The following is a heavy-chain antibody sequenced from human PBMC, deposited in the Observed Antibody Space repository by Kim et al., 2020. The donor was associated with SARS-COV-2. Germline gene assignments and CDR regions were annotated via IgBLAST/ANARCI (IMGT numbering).Heavy chain of an antibody. V-gene: IGHV1-2*02. Sequence: YAQKFQGRATMTRDTSISTAYMELSRLRSDDTAVYYWARDYGGNSGWFDPWGQGTLVTVSS. D-gene: IGHD4-17*01. J-gene: IGHJ5*02. CDR3: ARDYGGNSGWFDP.